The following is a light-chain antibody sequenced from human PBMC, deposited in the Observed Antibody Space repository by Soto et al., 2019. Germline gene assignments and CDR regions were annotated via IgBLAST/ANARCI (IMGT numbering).Light chain of an antibody. CDR1: QGISGW. J-gene: IGKJ2*01. CDR3: QQANSFPYT. CDR2: ATS. Sequence: DIQMTQSPSSVSASVGDRVTITCRASQGISGWVAWYQQKPGKAPKLLVFATSSLQSGIPSRFSGSGSVADFSLTISSLQPEDSATYDCQQANSFPYTFGQGTKLEVK. V-gene: IGKV1-12*01.